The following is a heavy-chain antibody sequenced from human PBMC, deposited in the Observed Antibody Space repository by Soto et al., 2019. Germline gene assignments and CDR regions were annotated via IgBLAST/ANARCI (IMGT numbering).Heavy chain of an antibody. CDR3: ARDLTAAGPFYC. CDR2: INAGNGNT. Sequence: GASVKVSCKASGYTFTSYAMHWVRQAPGQRLEWMGWINAGNGNTNYSQKLQGRVTITRDTSASTAYMELSSPRSEDTAVYYCARDLTAAGPFYCWGQGTLVTVSS. D-gene: IGHD6-13*01. CDR1: GYTFTSYA. J-gene: IGHJ4*02. V-gene: IGHV1-3*01.